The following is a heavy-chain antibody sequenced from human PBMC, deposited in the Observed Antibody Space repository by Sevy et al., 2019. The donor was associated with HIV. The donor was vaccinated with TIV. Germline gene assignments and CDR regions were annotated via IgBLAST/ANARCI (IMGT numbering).Heavy chain of an antibody. Sequence: GGSLRLSCAAAGFTFSNYAMHWVRQAPGKGLEYVSAISSNGGSTYYANSVKGRSTISRDNSKNTLYLQMGSLRAEDMAVYYCARGGTTVVTPVDYWGQGTLVTVSS. CDR1: GFTFSNYA. V-gene: IGHV3-64*01. J-gene: IGHJ4*02. D-gene: IGHD4-17*01. CDR3: ARGGTTVVTPVDY. CDR2: ISSNGGST.